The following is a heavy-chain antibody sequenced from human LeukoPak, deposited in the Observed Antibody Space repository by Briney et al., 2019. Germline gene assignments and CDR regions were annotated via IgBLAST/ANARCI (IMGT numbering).Heavy chain of an antibody. CDR3: ARDSEDYDSSGLLDY. D-gene: IGHD3-22*01. CDR1: GGPISSYY. V-gene: IGHV4-59*12. J-gene: IGHJ4*02. Sequence: SETLSLTCTVSGGPISSYYWSWIRQPPGKGLEWIGYIYYSGSTYYNPSLKSRVTISVDTSKNQFSLKLSSVTAADTAVYYCARDSEDYDSSGLLDYWGQGTLVTVSS. CDR2: IYYSGST.